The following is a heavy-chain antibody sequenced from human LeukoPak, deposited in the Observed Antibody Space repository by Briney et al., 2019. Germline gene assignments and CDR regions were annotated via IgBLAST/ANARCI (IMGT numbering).Heavy chain of an antibody. Sequence: GGSLRLSCAASGFTFSSYGMHWVRQAPGKGLEWVAVIWYDGSNKYYADSVKGLFTISRDNSKNTLYLQMNSLRAEDTAVYYCARGRTGYQLLGSFDYWGQGTLVTVSS. CDR1: GFTFSSYG. D-gene: IGHD2-2*01. CDR2: IWYDGSNK. CDR3: ARGRTGYQLLGSFDY. J-gene: IGHJ4*02. V-gene: IGHV3-33*01.